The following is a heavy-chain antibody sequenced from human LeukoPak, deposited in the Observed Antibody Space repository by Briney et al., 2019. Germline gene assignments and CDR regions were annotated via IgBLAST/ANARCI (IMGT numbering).Heavy chain of an antibody. J-gene: IGHJ4*01. Sequence: GGSLRLSCSASGFPFSTLGMHWVRQAPGKGLEHVSTIGSDGDGTYYADSVKDRLIISRDNSKNAVYLQMSSLRPEDTAVYYCVSPVFINFWGQGTLVTVSS. CDR2: IGSDGDGT. V-gene: IGHV3-64D*06. D-gene: IGHD1-14*01. CDR3: VSPVFINF. CDR1: GFPFSTLG.